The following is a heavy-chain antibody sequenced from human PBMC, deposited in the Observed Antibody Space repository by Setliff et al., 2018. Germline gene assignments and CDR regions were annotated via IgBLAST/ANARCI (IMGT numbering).Heavy chain of an antibody. J-gene: IGHJ4*02. CDR2: ISPNYDYT. CDR3: VRGSGPSVVVAMPFDY. D-gene: IGHD2-2*01. V-gene: IGHV1-18*01. Sequence: ASVKVSCKASGFVFTNYAITWVRQAPGQGLEWMGWISPNYDYTNYAQKFQDRVTITADTSTGTAYMELRSLTSDDTAVYYCVRGSGPSVVVAMPFDYWGQGTPVTVSS. CDR1: GFVFTNYA.